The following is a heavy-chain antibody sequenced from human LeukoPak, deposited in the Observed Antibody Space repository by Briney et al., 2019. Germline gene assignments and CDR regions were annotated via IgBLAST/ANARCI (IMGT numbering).Heavy chain of an antibody. J-gene: IGHJ4*02. CDR3: ARDLGSGWQRNFDY. CDR1: GYTISDYF. Sequence: ASVRVSCKASGYTISDYFMHWVRQAPGQGLEWMGWISVYNGNTNYAQKFQGRVTMTTDTSTSTAYMELRSLRSDDTAVYYCARDLGSGWQRNFDYWGQGTLVTVSS. V-gene: IGHV1-18*04. D-gene: IGHD6-19*01. CDR2: ISVYNGNT.